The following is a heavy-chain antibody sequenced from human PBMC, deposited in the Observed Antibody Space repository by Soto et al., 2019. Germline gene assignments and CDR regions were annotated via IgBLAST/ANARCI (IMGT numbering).Heavy chain of an antibody. V-gene: IGHV3-30-3*01. CDR3: AREYSDGWFDP. CDR2: ISYDGSNK. J-gene: IGHJ5*02. Sequence: QVQLVESGGGVVQPGRSLRLSCAASGFTFSIYARHWVRQAPGKGLEWVAVISYDGSNKYYADSVKGRFTISRDNSKNTVYLQINSLRAEDSAVYYCAREYSDGWFDPWGEGSLVTVSS. D-gene: IGHD2-21*01. CDR1: GFTFSIYA.